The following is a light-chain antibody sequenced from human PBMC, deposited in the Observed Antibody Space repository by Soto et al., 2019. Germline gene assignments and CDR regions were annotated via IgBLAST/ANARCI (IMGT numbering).Light chain of an antibody. CDR1: QSLLHRSGYNY. Sequence: DIVMTQCPLSLPVTPGEPASISCRSSQSLLHRSGYNYLTWYLQKPGQSPQLLIYLGSSRASGVPDRFNGSGSGTDFTLKISRVEAEDVGVYYCMQALQTPLTFGGGTKVEIK. CDR3: MQALQTPLT. CDR2: LGS. V-gene: IGKV2-28*01. J-gene: IGKJ4*01.